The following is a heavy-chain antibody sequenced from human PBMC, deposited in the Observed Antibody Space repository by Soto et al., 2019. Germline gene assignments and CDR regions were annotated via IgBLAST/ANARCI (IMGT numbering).Heavy chain of an antibody. CDR3: ARVGDLLRYFDWFPQDYYYYGMDV. D-gene: IGHD3-9*01. CDR2: ISYDGSNK. V-gene: IGHV3-30-3*01. CDR1: GFTFSSYA. J-gene: IGHJ6*02. Sequence: QVPLVESGGGVVQPGRSLRLSCAASGFTFSSYAMHWVRQAPGKGLEWVAVISYDGSNKYYADSVKGRFTISRDNSKTPLYLQMNRLRAEETAVYYSARVGDLLRYFDWFPQDYYYYGMDVWGQGTTVTVSS.